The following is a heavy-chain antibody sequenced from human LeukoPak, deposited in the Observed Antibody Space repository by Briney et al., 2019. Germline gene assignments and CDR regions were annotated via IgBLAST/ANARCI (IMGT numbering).Heavy chain of an antibody. CDR1: GYIFTFYY. CDR2: IYPYTGGT. V-gene: IGHV1-2*02. J-gene: IGHJ4*02. D-gene: IGHD4-17*01. CDR3: ARYYGEAPPY. Sequence: GASVKVSFTASGYIFTFYYMYWVRQAPGQGLEWMGWIYPYTGGTDSAQKFQGRITMTRDTSISTAYMELSRLRSDDTAVYYCARYYGEAPPYWGQGTLVIVSS.